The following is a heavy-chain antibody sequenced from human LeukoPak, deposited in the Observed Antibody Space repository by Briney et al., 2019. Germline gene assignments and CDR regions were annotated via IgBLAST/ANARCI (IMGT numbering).Heavy chain of an antibody. Sequence: QTGGSLRLSCAASGFTFSNYAMHWARQAPGKGLEWVTLISYDGSSQYYADSVKGRFTISRDNSKNTLYLQMNSLRAEDTAVYYCAKERRGFYMDARGTGTTVTISS. CDR1: GFTFSNYA. CDR3: AKERRGFYMDA. J-gene: IGHJ6*03. CDR2: ISYDGSSQ. V-gene: IGHV3-30*02.